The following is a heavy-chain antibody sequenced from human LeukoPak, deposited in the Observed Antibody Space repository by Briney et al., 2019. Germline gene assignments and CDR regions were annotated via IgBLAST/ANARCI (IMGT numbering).Heavy chain of an antibody. CDR2: IWYDGSNK. V-gene: IGHV3-33*01. CDR3: ARDHSSGWYSDYFDY. CDR1: GFTFSSYG. J-gene: IGHJ4*02. D-gene: IGHD6-19*01. Sequence: GGSLRLSCAASGFTFSSYGMHWVRQAPGKGVEWVAVIWYDGSNKYYADSVKGRFTISRDNSKNTLYLQMNSLRAEDTAVYYCARDHSSGWYSDYFDYWGQGTLVTVSS.